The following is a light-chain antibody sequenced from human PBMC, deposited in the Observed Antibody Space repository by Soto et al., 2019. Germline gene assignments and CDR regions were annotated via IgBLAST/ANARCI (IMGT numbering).Light chain of an antibody. CDR2: NAF. Sequence: EIVMAQSPATLSVSPGERATLSCRASQSVSSSYLAWYQQKPGQAPRLLIYNAFNRATGIPDRFSGSGSGTDFTLTISSLQPEDFATYYCQQSYSPLVTFGGGTKVDIK. CDR3: QQSYSPLVT. V-gene: IGKV3D-20*02. J-gene: IGKJ4*01. CDR1: QSVSSSY.